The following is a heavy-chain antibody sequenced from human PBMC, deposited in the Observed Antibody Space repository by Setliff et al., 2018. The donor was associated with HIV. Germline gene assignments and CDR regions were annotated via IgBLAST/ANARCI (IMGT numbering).Heavy chain of an antibody. CDR1: GYTFTTYY. CDR2: LNPSEGTT. V-gene: IGHV1-46*01. Sequence: ASVKVSCKASGYTFTTYYIHWVRQAPGQGLEWMGILNPSEGTTSFAQKFQGRVTMTRDTSTSTVYMELSSLRSEDTAVYYCAREHSTTWPYFDFWGQGTLVTV. CDR3: AREHSTTWPYFDF. J-gene: IGHJ4*02. D-gene: IGHD6-13*01.